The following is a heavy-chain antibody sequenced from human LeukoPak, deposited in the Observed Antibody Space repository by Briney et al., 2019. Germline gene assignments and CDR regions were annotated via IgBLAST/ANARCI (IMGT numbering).Heavy chain of an antibody. J-gene: IGHJ4*02. CDR3: AKYGGSGWVIDY. CDR1: GGSIGNNY. CDR2: IYYTGGT. V-gene: IGHV4-59*08. Sequence: PSETLSLTCTVSGGSIGNNYWTWIRQPPGKGLEYIGYIYYTGGTNYNPSLKSRVTISVDTSKNQFSLKLNSVTAADTAVYFCAKYGGSGWVIDYWGQGTLVTVSS. D-gene: IGHD6-19*01.